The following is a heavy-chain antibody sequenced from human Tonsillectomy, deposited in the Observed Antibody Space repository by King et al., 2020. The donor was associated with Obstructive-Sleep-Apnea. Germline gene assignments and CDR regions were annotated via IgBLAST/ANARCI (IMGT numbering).Heavy chain of an antibody. J-gene: IGHJ4*02. Sequence: QVQLVESGGGVVQPGRSLRLSCAASGFTFSNYAMHWVRQAPGKGLEWLAVISYDGSHRYYADSVKGRFTISRDNSENTLYLQMNSLRAEDTAVYYCAREQYGQHYFDYWGQGTLVTVSS. D-gene: IGHD4-17*01. CDR3: AREQYGQHYFDY. CDR2: ISYDGSHR. V-gene: IGHV3-30*04. CDR1: GFTFSNYA.